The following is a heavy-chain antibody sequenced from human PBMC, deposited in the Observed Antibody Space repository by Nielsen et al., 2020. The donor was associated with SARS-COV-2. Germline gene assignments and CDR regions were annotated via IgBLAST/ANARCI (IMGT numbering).Heavy chain of an antibody. CDR3: ARVERGYSYGV. V-gene: IGHV4-59*12. D-gene: IGHD5-18*01. Sequence: SETLSLTCTVSGGSISRFYWSWVRQAPGKGLEWFGYVHNSGSTTYNPSLKSRVTISVDTSKNQFSLKLSSVTAADTAVYYCARVERGYSYGVWGQGTTVTVSS. CDR2: VHNSGST. J-gene: IGHJ6*02. CDR1: GGSISRFY.